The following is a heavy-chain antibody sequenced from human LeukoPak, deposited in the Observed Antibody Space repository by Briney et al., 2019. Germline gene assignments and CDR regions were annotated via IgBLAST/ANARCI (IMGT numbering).Heavy chain of an antibody. CDR2: IIPIFGTA. CDR1: GGTFSSYA. D-gene: IGHD6-19*01. J-gene: IGHJ4*02. V-gene: IGHV1-69*13. CDR3: ARRMGGYSSGLPFDY. Sequence: ASVKVSCKASGGTFSSYAISWVRQTPGRGLEWMGGIIPIFGTANYAQKFQGRVTITADESTSTAYMELSSLRSEDTAVYYCARRMGGYSSGLPFDYWGQGTLVTVSS.